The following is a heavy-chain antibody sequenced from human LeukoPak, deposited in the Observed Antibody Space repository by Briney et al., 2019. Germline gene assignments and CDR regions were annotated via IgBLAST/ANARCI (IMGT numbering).Heavy chain of an antibody. J-gene: IGHJ4*02. CDR1: GYTFTSYY. Sequence: ASVKVSCKASGYTFTSYYMHWVRQAPGQGLEWMGWMNPNSGNTGYAQKFQGRVTMTRNTSISTAYMELSSLRSEDSAVYYCATYDSSGYYPDYWGQGTLVTVSS. CDR2: MNPNSGNT. D-gene: IGHD3-22*01. CDR3: ATYDSSGYYPDY. V-gene: IGHV1-8*02.